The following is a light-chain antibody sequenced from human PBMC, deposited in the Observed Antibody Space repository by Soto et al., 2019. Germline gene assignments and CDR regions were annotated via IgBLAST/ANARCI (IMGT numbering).Light chain of an antibody. CDR1: QSISSY. CDR2: AAS. V-gene: IGKV1-39*01. CDR3: QQSYSLTLT. J-gene: IGKJ4*01. Sequence: DIQMTQSPSSLSASVGDRVTITCRASQSISSYLNWYQQKPGKAPKLLIYAASSLQSGVPSRFSGSGSGTDFTLTISSLQPEDFATYYCQQSYSLTLTFGGGTKVGIK.